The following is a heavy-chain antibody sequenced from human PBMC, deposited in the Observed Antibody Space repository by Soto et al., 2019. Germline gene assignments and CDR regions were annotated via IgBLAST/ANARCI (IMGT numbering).Heavy chain of an antibody. J-gene: IGHJ4*02. CDR1: GFTFSVSA. CDR2: TGLSCRTT. D-gene: IGHD1-20*01. CDR3: ATVHNTSRSFNF. Sequence: EVQLLESGGGLVQPGGSLRLSCVASGFTFSVSAMTWVRQAPGKGLEWVSTTGLSCRTTVYGDSVKGRFTVSRDNSKNPLDLQMSSLRAEDTAVYYCATVHNTSRSFNFWGRGTLVTVSS. V-gene: IGHV3-23*01.